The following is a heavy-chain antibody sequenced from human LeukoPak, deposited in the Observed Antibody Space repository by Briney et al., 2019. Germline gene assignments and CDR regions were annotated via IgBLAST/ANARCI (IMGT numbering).Heavy chain of an antibody. D-gene: IGHD3-22*01. Sequence: PGGSLRLSCAASGFTFDNYAMSWVRQAPGKGLEWVSAISGSGGSTYYADSVKGRFTISRDNSKNTLYLQMDSLRAEDTAVYYCAKDRIVVVSVFDYWGQGTLVTVSS. CDR3: AKDRIVVVSVFDY. CDR2: ISGSGGST. CDR1: GFTFDNYA. V-gene: IGHV3-23*01. J-gene: IGHJ4*02.